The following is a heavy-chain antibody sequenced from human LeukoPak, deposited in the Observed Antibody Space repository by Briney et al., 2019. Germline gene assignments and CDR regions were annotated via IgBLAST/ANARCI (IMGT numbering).Heavy chain of an antibody. CDR1: GYTFSNYG. CDR3: ARGARISSSWYSSV. V-gene: IGHV1-18*01. D-gene: IGHD2-2*01. J-gene: IGHJ4*02. CDR2: ISAYNNNT. Sequence: ASVKVSCKTSGYTFSNYGVSWVRQAPGQGLEWMGWISAYNNNTNYAQKFQGRLTMTTDTSTSTAYMELRCLRSDDTAIYYCARGARISSSWYSSVWGQGTLITVS.